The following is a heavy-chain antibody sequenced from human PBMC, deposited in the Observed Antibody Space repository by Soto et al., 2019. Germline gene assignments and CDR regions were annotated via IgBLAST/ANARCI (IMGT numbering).Heavy chain of an antibody. CDR2: IMPVFGTT. D-gene: IGHD2-2*01. CDR1: GGTFSSHA. J-gene: IGHJ4*02. CDR3: ARSGYCLSSSGPPDF. V-gene: IGHV1-69*12. Sequence: QVQLVQSGAEVKKPGSSVKVSCKASGGTFSSHAISWVRQAPGQGPEWMGGIMPVFGTTNYAQKFQGRVTITADESTSTAYMELSSLRSEDTAVYYCARSGYCLSSSGPPDFWGQGTLVTVSS.